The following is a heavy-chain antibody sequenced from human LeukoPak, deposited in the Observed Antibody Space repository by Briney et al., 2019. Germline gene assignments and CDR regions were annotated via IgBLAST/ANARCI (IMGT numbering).Heavy chain of an antibody. Sequence: SETLSLTCTVSGGSISSYYWSWIRQPPGKGLEWIGYIYYSGSTNYNPSLKSRVTISVDTSKNQFSLKLSSVTAADTAVYYCARGSFRSSYVDYWGQGTLVTVSS. V-gene: IGHV4-59*01. CDR1: GGSISSYY. CDR3: ARGSFRSSYVDY. CDR2: IYYSGST. D-gene: IGHD6-6*01. J-gene: IGHJ4*02.